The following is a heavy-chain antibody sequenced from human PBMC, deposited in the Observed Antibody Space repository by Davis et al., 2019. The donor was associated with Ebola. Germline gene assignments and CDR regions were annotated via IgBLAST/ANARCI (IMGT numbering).Heavy chain of an antibody. J-gene: IGHJ4*02. V-gene: IGHV3-23*01. CDR3: ARDRGDLAIPFDY. CDR1: GFTFSSYA. D-gene: IGHD2-21*01. Sequence: GGSLRLSCAASGFTFSSYAMSWVRQAPGKGLEWVSAISGSGGSTYYADSVKGRFTISRDNAKNSLYLQMNSLRDEDTAVYYCARDRGDLAIPFDYWGQGTLVTVSS. CDR2: ISGSGGST.